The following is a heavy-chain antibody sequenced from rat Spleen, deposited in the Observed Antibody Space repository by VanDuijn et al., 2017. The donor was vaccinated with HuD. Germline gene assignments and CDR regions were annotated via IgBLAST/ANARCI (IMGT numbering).Heavy chain of an antibody. CDR3: TSPFRWFAY. V-gene: IGHV2-15*01. CDR2: TWSGGST. Sequence: QVQLKESGPGLVQPSQTLSLTCTVSGFSLNNYGVIWVRQPPGKGLEWMGVTWSGGSTDYNSALKSRLSISRDTSKSQVFLKMNSLQTEDTAIYFCTSPFRWFAYWGQGTLVTVSS. J-gene: IGHJ3*01. CDR1: GFSLNNYG.